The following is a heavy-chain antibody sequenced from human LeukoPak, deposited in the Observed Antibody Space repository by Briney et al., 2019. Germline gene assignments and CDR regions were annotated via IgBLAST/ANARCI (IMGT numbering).Heavy chain of an antibody. CDR3: ARTPSAIAAANWFDP. D-gene: IGHD6-13*01. CDR2: ISYDGSDK. CDR1: GFTFSSYA. V-gene: IGHV3-30-3*01. J-gene: IGHJ5*02. Sequence: GRSLRLSCAASGFTFSSYAMHWVRQAPGKGLEWVAVISYDGSDKYYADSVKGRFTISRDNSKNTLYLQMNSLRAEDTAVYYCARTPSAIAAANWFDPWGQGTLVTVSS.